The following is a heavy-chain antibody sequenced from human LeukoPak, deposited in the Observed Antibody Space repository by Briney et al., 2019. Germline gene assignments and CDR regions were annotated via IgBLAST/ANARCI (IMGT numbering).Heavy chain of an antibody. V-gene: IGHV3-30*18. D-gene: IGHD2-15*01. Sequence: GGSLRLSCAASGFTFSSYGMHWVRQAPGKGLEWVAVISYDGSNKYYADSVKGRFTISRDNSKNTLYLQMNSLRAEDTAVYYCAEDLSSGGSGQKQYNWFDPWGQGTLVTVSS. CDR1: GFTFSSYG. CDR3: AEDLSSGGSGQKQYNWFDP. J-gene: IGHJ5*02. CDR2: ISYDGSNK.